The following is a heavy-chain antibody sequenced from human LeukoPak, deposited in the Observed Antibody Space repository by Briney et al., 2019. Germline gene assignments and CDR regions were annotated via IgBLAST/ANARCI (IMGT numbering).Heavy chain of an antibody. Sequence: PSETLSLTCAVYGGSFSGYYWSWIRPPPGKGLEWIGEINHSGSTNYNPSLKSRVTISVDTSKNQFSLKLSSVTAADTAVYYCARGKGRRVVAFDYWGQGTLVTVSS. J-gene: IGHJ4*02. D-gene: IGHD3-22*01. CDR1: GGSFSGYY. CDR2: INHSGST. CDR3: ARGKGRRVVAFDY. V-gene: IGHV4-34*01.